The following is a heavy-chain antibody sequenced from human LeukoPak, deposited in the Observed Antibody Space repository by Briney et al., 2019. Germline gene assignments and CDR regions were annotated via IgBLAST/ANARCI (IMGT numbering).Heavy chain of an antibody. CDR3: ASRIQPPRSHLRYFDWFPPRYYFDY. CDR2: IIPIFGTA. Sequence: ASVKVSCKASGGTFSSYAISWVRQAPGQGLEWMGGIIPIFGTANYAQKFQGRVTITADESTSTAYMELSSLRSGDTAVYYCASRIQPPRSHLRYFDWFPPRYYFDYWGQGTLVTVSS. D-gene: IGHD3-9*01. V-gene: IGHV1-69*13. J-gene: IGHJ4*02. CDR1: GGTFSSYA.